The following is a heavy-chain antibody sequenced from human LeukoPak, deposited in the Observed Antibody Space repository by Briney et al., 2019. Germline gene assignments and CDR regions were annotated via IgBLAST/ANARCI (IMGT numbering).Heavy chain of an antibody. CDR3: AGNKSTTLGDY. V-gene: IGHV1-18*01. CDR2: ITPNNGYA. Sequence: ASVKVSCKASGYAFSNSGISWVRQAPGQGLEWMGWITPNNGYAHYAQKLQGRVTMTTDTFTSTAYMELRSPRSDDTAVYYCAGNKSTTLGDYWGQGTLVTVSS. D-gene: IGHD1-14*01. J-gene: IGHJ4*02. CDR1: GYAFSNSG.